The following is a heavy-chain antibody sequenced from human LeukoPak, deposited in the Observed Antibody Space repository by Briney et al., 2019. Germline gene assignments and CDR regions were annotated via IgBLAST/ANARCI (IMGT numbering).Heavy chain of an antibody. CDR2: INPNNSDT. CDR3: VRDLSGITTTSRGDDY. V-gene: IGHV1-2*06. J-gene: IGHJ4*02. D-gene: IGHD1-20*01. CDR1: GYTFTGYY. Sequence: ASVKVSCKASGYTFTGYYMYWVRQAPGQGLEWMGRINPNNSDTNYAQKFQGRVTMTRDTSINIAYMELSRLRSDDTAMYYCVRDLSGITTTSRGDDYWGQGTLVTVSS.